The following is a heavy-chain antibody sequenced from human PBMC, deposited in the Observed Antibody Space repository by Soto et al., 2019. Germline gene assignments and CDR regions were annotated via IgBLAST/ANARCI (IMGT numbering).Heavy chain of an antibody. CDR3: ARVMTVQAFDI. D-gene: IGHD4-17*01. Sequence: ASVKVSCKGSGYTFTRYGMHWVRQAPGQRLEWMGWINAGTGQVKYSQKFQGRVLITRDTSASTAYMELSSLRSEDTAVYYCARVMTVQAFDIWGQGTMVNVSS. J-gene: IGHJ3*02. CDR2: INAGTGQV. V-gene: IGHV1-3*01. CDR1: GYTFTRYG.